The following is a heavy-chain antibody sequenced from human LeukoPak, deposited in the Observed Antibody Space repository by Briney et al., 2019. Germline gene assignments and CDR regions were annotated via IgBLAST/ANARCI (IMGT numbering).Heavy chain of an antibody. J-gene: IGHJ4*02. Sequence: SSETLSLTCAVYGGAFSGYYGSWIRQPPGKGLEWIGEINHSGSTNYNPSLKSRVTISVDTTKNQFPLKLSSVTAADTAVYYCARDSKKYSWSYSYYFEYWGQGTLVTVSS. D-gene: IGHD1-26*01. CDR2: INHSGST. CDR1: GGAFSGYY. V-gene: IGHV4-34*01. CDR3: ARDSKKYSWSYSYYFEY.